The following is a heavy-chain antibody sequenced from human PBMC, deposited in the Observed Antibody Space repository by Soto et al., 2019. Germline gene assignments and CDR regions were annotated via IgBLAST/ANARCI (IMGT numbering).Heavy chain of an antibody. V-gene: IGHV3-9*01. J-gene: IGHJ5*02. D-gene: IGHD3-22*01. CDR2: INWNSGIT. Sequence: EVHLVESGGGLVQPGRSLRLSCAAIGFTFEDHAMHWIRQVPGKGLEWVAGINWNSGITGYADSVKGRFTISRDNANNSLPLEMNSLKSEDTALYYCAKGRGALTVVSNWFDPWGQGTQVTVSS. CDR3: AKGRGALTVVSNWFDP. CDR1: GFTFEDHA.